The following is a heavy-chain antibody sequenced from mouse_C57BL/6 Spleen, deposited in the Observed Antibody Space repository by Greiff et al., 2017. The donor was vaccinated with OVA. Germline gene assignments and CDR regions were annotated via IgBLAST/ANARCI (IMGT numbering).Heavy chain of an antibody. Sequence: QVQLQQPGAELVMPGASVKLSCKASGYTFTSYWMHWVKQRPGQGLEWIGEIDPSDSYTNYNLKFKGKSTLTVDKSSSTAYMQLSSLTSEDSAVYYCARGYDYERFAYWGQGTLVTVSA. CDR3: ARGYDYERFAY. V-gene: IGHV1-69*01. CDR1: GYTFTSYW. J-gene: IGHJ3*01. D-gene: IGHD2-4*01. CDR2: IDPSDSYT.